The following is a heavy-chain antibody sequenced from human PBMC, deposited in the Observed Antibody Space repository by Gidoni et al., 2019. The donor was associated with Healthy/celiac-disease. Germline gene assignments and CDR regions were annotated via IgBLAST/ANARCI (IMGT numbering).Heavy chain of an antibody. CDR3: ARVGERAPREGSVVVDY. Sequence: QVQLVQSGAEVKKHGASVTVSCKASGYTFTSYGISWVRQAPGQVLEWMGWISAYNSNTNYAQKLQGRVTMTTDTSTSTAYMELRSLRSDDTAVYYCARVGERAPREGSVVVDYWGQGTLVTVSS. J-gene: IGHJ4*02. CDR1: GYTFTSYG. V-gene: IGHV1-18*04. D-gene: IGHD3-16*01. CDR2: ISAYNSNT.